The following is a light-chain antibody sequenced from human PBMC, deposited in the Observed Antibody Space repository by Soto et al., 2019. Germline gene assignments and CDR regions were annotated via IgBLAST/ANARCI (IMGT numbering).Light chain of an antibody. CDR1: QSISSW. Sequence: DIQMTQSPSTLSASIGDRVTITCRASQSISSWLAWYQQKPGKAPSLLIYMASTLEGGVPSRFSGSGSGTEFTITISSLQPADSATYYCEQYNNYSPLTFGGGTKVEIK. CDR2: MAS. CDR3: EQYNNYSPLT. J-gene: IGKJ4*01. V-gene: IGKV1-5*03.